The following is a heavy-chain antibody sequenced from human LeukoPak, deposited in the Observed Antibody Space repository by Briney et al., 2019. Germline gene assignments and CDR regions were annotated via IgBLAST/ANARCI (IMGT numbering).Heavy chain of an antibody. J-gene: IGHJ5*02. Sequence: ASVKVSCKASGYTFTSYYMHWVRQAPGQGLEWMGIINPNGGSTSYAQKFQGRVTMTRDMSTSTIYMELSSLRSEDTAFYYCATDHSMANIAWWFDPWGQGTLVTVSS. D-gene: IGHD2/OR15-2a*01. CDR1: GYTFTSYY. CDR3: ATDHSMANIAWWFDP. CDR2: INPNGGST. V-gene: IGHV1-46*01.